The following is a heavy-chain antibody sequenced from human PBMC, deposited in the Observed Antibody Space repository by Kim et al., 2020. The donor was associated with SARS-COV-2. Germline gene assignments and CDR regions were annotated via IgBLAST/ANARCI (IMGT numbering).Heavy chain of an antibody. J-gene: IGHJ1*01. CDR1: GGSVSSGSYY. CDR3: ASPGKYSSSWYGYFQH. CDR2: IYYSGST. V-gene: IGHV4-61*01. Sequence: SETLSLTCTVSGGSVSSGSYYWSWIRQPPGKGLEWIGYIYYSGSTNYNPSLKSRVTISVDTSKNQFSLKLSSVTAADTAVYYCASPGKYSSSWYGYFQHWGQGTLVTVSS. D-gene: IGHD6-13*01.